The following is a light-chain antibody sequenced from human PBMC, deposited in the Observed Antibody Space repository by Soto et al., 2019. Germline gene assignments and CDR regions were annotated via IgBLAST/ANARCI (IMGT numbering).Light chain of an antibody. CDR3: QQYYNWPPYT. CDR2: GAS. CDR1: QSVTSSY. V-gene: IGKV3-20*01. J-gene: IGKJ2*01. Sequence: EIVLTQSPGTLSLSPGERATLSCRASQSVTSSYLAWYQQKPGQAPRLLIYGASSRATGTPDRFSGSGSGTDFTLTISRLEPEDFAVYYCQQYYNWPPYTFGQGTKLDFK.